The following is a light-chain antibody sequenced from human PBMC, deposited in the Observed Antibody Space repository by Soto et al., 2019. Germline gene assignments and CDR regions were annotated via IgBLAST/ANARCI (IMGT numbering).Light chain of an antibody. CDR3: QQYGYSPIT. Sequence: EIVLTQSPDTLSLSPGERVTLSCRASRGISSNLAWYQHKPGQAPRLLIYAASSRATGSPDRFSGGGSGTDFTLTISRLEPEDFAVYYCQQYGYSPITFGQGTRLE. V-gene: IGKV3-20*01. J-gene: IGKJ5*01. CDR1: RGISSN. CDR2: AAS.